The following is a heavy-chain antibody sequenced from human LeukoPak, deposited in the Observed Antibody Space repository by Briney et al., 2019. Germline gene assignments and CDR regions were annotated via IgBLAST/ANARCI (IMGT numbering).Heavy chain of an antibody. J-gene: IGHJ4*02. V-gene: IGHV3-7*04. CDR1: GFTFGSYC. CDR3: ARASDVGTIDY. D-gene: IGHD7-27*01. Sequence: AESLRLSCAASGFTFGSYCMSWVRQAPGPGLEWVANINEDGREKYHVDSVKRRFTISRDNAKNSLYLQMDSLTAADTAVYYCARASDVGTIDYWGQGTLVTVSS. CDR2: INEDGREK.